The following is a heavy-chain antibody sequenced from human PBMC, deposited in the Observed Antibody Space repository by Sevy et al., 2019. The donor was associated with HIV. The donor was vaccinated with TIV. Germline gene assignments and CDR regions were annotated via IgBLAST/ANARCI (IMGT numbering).Heavy chain of an antibody. CDR1: GFPCNDHA. V-gene: IGHV3-9*01. J-gene: IGHJ6*02. D-gene: IGHD2-21*01. CDR3: AKDINRGCDGVNCYSYYYYFYGLDV. Sequence: GGSLRRSCAASGFPCNDHAMHWVRQVPGKGLEWVSGISWNSRNIGYAESEKGRFTIPRDNARDFVYLEMNSLRPEDTAFYYCAKDINRGCDGVNCYSYYYYFYGLDVWGQGTTVTVSS. CDR2: ISWNSRNI.